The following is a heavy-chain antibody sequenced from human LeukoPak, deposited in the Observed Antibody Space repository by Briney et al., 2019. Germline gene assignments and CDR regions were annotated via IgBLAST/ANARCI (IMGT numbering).Heavy chain of an antibody. CDR1: GGSISSGGYY. D-gene: IGHD2-21*01. CDR2: IYHTGSS. CDR3: ARDGIVGQVDDAFDI. V-gene: IGHV4-61*08. Sequence: SETLSLTCTVSGGSISSGGYYWSWLRQPPGKGLEWIGYIYHTGSSKFNPSLKSRVTMSVDTSKNQFSLKLTSVTAADTAVYYCARDGIVGQVDDAFDIWGQGTMVTVSS. J-gene: IGHJ3*02.